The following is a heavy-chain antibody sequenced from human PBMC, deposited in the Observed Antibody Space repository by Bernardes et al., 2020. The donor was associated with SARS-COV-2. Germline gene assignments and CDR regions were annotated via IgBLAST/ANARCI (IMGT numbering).Heavy chain of an antibody. V-gene: IGHV3-66*04. CDR2: ISSGGST. CDR3: ARLTAGYYFDY. Sequence: GGSLRLSCAASGFTVSSNYMSWVRQAPGKGLEWVSVISSGGSTYYADSVKGRFTISRDNSKNTLYLQMNSLRAEDTAVYYCARLTAGYYFDYWGQGSLVTVSS. CDR1: GFTVSSNY. D-gene: IGHD2-21*02. J-gene: IGHJ4*02.